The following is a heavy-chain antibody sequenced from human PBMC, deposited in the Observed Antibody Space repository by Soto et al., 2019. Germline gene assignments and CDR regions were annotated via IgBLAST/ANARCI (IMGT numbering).Heavy chain of an antibody. J-gene: IGHJ6*02. CDR1: GFTFSSYS. V-gene: IGHV3-21*01. CDR3: ARGSIAAAGNRGTKTYGMDV. Sequence: SGGSLRLSCAASGFTFSSYSMNWVRQAPGKGLEWVSSISSSSSYIYYADSVKGRFTISRDNAKNSLYLQMNSLRAEDTAVYYCARGSIAAAGNRGTKTYGMDVWGQGTTVTVSS. CDR2: ISSSSSYI. D-gene: IGHD6-13*01.